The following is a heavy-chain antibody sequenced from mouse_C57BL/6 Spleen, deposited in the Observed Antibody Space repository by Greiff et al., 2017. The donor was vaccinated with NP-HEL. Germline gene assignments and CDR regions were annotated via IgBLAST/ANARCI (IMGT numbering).Heavy chain of an antibody. CDR1: GYAFSSSW. Sequence: QVQLKESGPELVKPGASVKISCKASGYAFSSSWMNWVKQRPGKGLEWIGRIYPGDGDTNYNGKFKGKATLTADKSSSTAYMQLSSLTSEDSAVYFCADQGMDYWGQGTSVTVSS. J-gene: IGHJ4*01. CDR2: IYPGDGDT. CDR3: ADQGMDY. V-gene: IGHV1-82*01.